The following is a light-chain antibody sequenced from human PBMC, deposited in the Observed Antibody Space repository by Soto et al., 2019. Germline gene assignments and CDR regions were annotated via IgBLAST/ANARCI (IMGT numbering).Light chain of an antibody. CDR1: RSNTGTNA. CDR3: AVWDDSLTAPV. Sequence: QSVLTQPPSASGTPGQRVTISCSGSRSNTGTNAVNWYQQLPGTAPKVLLYGDNQRPSGVPARFSGSRSGTSASLAISGLRSEDEADYFCAVWDDSLTAPVFGGGTKLTVL. J-gene: IGLJ2*01. V-gene: IGLV1-44*01. CDR2: GDN.